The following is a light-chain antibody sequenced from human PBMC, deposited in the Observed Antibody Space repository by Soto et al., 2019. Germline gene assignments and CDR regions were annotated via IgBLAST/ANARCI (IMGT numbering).Light chain of an antibody. V-gene: IGKV1-39*01. Sequence: DIQMTQSPSSLSASVGDRVTITCRASQSISSYLNWYQQKPGEAPTLLVYDSSTLQSGVPSRFSGSGFGAEFTLTVSSLQPEDFATYYCQQSYSNPTWTLGQGTKVDSK. CDR3: QQSYSNPTWT. J-gene: IGKJ1*01. CDR2: DSS. CDR1: QSISSY.